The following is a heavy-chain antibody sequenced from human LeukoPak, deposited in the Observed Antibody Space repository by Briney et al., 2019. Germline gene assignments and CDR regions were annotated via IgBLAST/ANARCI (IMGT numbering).Heavy chain of an antibody. CDR1: GVSFSGYY. Sequence: SETLSLTCAVYGVSFSGYYWSWIRQSPGKGLEWIGEIDHSGTTNYNPSLKSRVTLSVDTSRNRISLTVTSVTAADTAVYYCAGLSRMTNLDPWGQGTLVTVSS. D-gene: IGHD4-11*01. CDR2: IDHSGTT. J-gene: IGHJ5*02. V-gene: IGHV4-34*01. CDR3: AGLSRMTNLDP.